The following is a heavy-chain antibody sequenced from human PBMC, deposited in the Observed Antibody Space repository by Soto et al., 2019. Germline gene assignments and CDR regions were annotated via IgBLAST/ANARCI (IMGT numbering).Heavy chain of an antibody. CDR1: GYTFTGYY. CDR2: INPNSGGT. V-gene: IGHV1-2*02. J-gene: IGHJ5*02. Sequence: QVQLVQPGAEVKKPGASVKVSCKASGYTFTGYYMHWVRQAPGQGLEWMGWINPNSGGTNYAQKFQGRVTMTRDTSISTAYMELSRLRSDDTAVYYCARVPRYNWNYVNWFDPWGQGTLVTVSS. D-gene: IGHD1-7*01. CDR3: ARVPRYNWNYVNWFDP.